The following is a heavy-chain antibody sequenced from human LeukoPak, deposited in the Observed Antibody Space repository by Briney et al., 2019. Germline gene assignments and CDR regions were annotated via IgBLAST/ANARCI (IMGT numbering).Heavy chain of an antibody. CDR1: GGTFSSYA. CDR3: AGSEGSGSYYRDYYYYGMDV. CDR2: IIPIFGTA. V-gene: IGHV1-69*13. D-gene: IGHD3-10*01. J-gene: IGHJ6*02. Sequence: SVKVSCMASGGTFSSYAISWVRQAPGQGLEWMGGIIPIFGTANYAQKFQGRVTITADESTSTAYMELSSLRSEDTAVYYCAGSEGSGSYYRDYYYYGMDVWGQGTTVTVSS.